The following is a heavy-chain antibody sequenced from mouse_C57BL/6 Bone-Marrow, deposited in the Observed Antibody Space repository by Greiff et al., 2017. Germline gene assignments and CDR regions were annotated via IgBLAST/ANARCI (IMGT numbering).Heavy chain of an antibody. D-gene: IGHD2-4*01. CDR3: AREGYDYDDAMDY. J-gene: IGHJ4*01. CDR2: IYPGGGYT. Sequence: SGAELVRPGTSVKMSCKASGYTFTNYWIGWAKQRPGHGLEWIGDIYPGGGYTNYNEKFKGKATLTADKSSSTAYMQFSSLTSEDSAIYYCAREGYDYDDAMDYWGQGTSVTVSS. CDR1: GYTFTNYW. V-gene: IGHV1-63*01.